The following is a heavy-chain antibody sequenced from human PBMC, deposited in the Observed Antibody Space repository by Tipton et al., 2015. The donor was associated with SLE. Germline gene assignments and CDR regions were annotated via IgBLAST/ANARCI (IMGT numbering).Heavy chain of an antibody. CDR3: ARVPGATALFDP. V-gene: IGHV4-31*03. Sequence: TLSLTCTVSGGSISSGGYYWSWIRQHPGKGLEWIGYIYYSGSIYYNPSLKSRVTISVDTSKNQFSLKLSSVAAADTAVYYCARVPGATALFDPWGQGTLVTVSS. J-gene: IGHJ5*02. D-gene: IGHD5-12*01. CDR2: IYYSGSI. CDR1: GGSISSGGYY.